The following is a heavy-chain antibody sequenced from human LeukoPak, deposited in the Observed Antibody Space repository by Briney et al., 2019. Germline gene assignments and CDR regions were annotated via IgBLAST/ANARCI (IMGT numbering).Heavy chain of an antibody. V-gene: IGHV3-33*01. D-gene: IGHD2-21*02. CDR2: IWYDGSNK. CDR1: GFTFSSYG. Sequence: QPGGSLRLSCAASGFTFSSYGVHWVRQAPGKGLEWVAVIWYDGSNKYYADSVKGRFTISRDNSKNTLYLQMNSLRAEDTAVYYCARDLDPYCGGDCYYGYWGQGTLVTVSS. J-gene: IGHJ4*02. CDR3: ARDLDPYCGGDCYYGY.